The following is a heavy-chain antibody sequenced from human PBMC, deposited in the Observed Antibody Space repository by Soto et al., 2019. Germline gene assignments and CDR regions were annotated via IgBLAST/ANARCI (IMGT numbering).Heavy chain of an antibody. Sequence: GGSLRLSCATSGFTIDDYGMSWVRQVPGEGLEWVSGMYWKGGNTHYADSVKGRFTISRDNAKKSLYLQLDSLRAEDTALYYCVRSGDYRSGSYWYFFDYWGQGTQVTVSS. CDR3: VRSGDYRSGSYWYFFDY. CDR2: MYWKGGNT. V-gene: IGHV3-20*04. CDR1: GFTIDDYG. D-gene: IGHD3-10*01. J-gene: IGHJ4*02.